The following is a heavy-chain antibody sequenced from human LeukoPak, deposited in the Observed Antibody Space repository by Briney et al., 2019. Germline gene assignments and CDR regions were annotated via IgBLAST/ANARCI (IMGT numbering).Heavy chain of an antibody. CDR1: GGSISSYY. J-gene: IGHJ6*04. CDR3: ARDPSPAHYYYYYGMDV. CDR2: IYYSGST. V-gene: IGHV4-59*01. Sequence: SETLSLTCIVSGGSISSYYWSWIRQPPGKGLEWIGYIYYSGSTNYNPSLKSRVTISVDTSKNQFSLKLSSVTAADTAVYYCARDPSPAHYYYYYGMDVWGKGTTVTVSS. D-gene: IGHD2-2*01.